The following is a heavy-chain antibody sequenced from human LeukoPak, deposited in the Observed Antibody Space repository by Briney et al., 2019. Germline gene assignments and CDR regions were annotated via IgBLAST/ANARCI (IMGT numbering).Heavy chain of an antibody. CDR1: GFTFSSYE. Sequence: GGSLRLSCAASGFTFSSYEMNWVRQAPGKGLEWVSFISSSVSTIYYADSVKGRFTISRDNAKNSLYLQMDSLRAEDTAVYYCARDPPSRGTRYFDYWGQGTLVTVSS. CDR3: ARDPPSRGTRYFDY. D-gene: IGHD3-16*01. J-gene: IGHJ4*02. CDR2: ISSSVSTI. V-gene: IGHV3-48*03.